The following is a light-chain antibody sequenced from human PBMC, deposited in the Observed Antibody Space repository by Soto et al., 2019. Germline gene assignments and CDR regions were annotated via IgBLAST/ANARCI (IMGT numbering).Light chain of an antibody. V-gene: IGLV2-23*01. J-gene: IGLJ1*01. CDR2: EGN. CDR1: RSDV. CDR3: CSNAASGTYV. Sequence: QSALTQPASVSGSPGQSITISCTGTRSDVSWYQQHPGKAPKLMIYEGNKRPSGFSHRFSGSRSGNTASLTISGLQAEDEADYYCCSNAASGTYVFGTGTKVTVL.